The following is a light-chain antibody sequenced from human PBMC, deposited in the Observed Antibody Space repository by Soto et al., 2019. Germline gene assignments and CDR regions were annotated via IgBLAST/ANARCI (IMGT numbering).Light chain of an antibody. V-gene: IGKV3-11*01. J-gene: IGKJ1*01. Sequence: IVLTQSPATLSFSPGEGATLSCRASQSIAIYLAWYQQKSGQSPRLLIYDTSNRAPGIPDRFSGSASGTDFTLTISSLEPEDFAVYYCQQRATWPWTFGQGTKVEIK. CDR1: QSIAIY. CDR2: DTS. CDR3: QQRATWPWT.